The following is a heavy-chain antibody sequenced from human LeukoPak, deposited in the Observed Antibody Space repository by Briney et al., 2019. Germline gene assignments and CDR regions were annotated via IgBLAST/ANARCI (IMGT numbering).Heavy chain of an antibody. CDR1: GYSFTDYW. CDR2: IYPGDSDT. J-gene: IGHJ5*01. Sequence: GESLKISCKGSGYSFTDYWIGWVRQMPGKGQEWMGIIYPGDSDTIYSPSFQGQVTISADKSISTAYLQWSSLKASDTAMYYCARPGRDGRYSYGFDCWGQGTLVTVSS. CDR3: ARPGRDGRYSYGFDC. D-gene: IGHD5-18*01. V-gene: IGHV5-51*01.